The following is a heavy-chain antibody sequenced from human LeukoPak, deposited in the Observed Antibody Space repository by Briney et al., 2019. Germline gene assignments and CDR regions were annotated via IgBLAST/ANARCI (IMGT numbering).Heavy chain of an antibody. CDR1: GFSISTSGVG. V-gene: IGHV2-5*02. CDR3: ALFQNELQPDS. J-gene: IGHJ4*02. CDR2: SYWDDEK. D-gene: IGHD1-26*01. Sequence: ESGPTLVKPTQTLTLTCSFSGFSISTSGVGVGWIRQPPGKALEWLALSYWDDEKRYSSSLKSRLTITKDTSKNQVVLKMTNVDPVDTGTYYCALFQNELQPDSWGQGALVTVST.